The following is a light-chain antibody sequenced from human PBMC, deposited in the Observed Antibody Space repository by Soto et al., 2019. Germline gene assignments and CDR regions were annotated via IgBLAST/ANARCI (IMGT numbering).Light chain of an antibody. Sequence: IQVTQSPSSLSSSPRHRVTLSCRASQGIGSSLGWDQQKPGKAPNLLIYKASTLESGVPSRFSGSGSGTEFSLTISSLQPGDSATFYCQQYASYPWTFGRGTKVDNK. CDR3: QQYASYPWT. J-gene: IGKJ1*01. CDR1: QGIGSS. V-gene: IGKV1-5*03. CDR2: KAS.